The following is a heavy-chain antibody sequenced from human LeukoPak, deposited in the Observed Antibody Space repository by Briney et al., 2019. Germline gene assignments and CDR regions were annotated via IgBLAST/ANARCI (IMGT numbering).Heavy chain of an antibody. CDR1: GESFSGYY. J-gene: IGHJ5*02. D-gene: IGHD3-3*01. Sequence: PSETLSLTCAVYGESFSGYYWSWIRQPPGKGLEWIGEINHSGSTNYNPSLKSRVTISVDTSKNQFSLKLSSVTAADTAVYYCARLEILEWSLETQNWFDPWGQGTLVTVSS. CDR2: INHSGST. V-gene: IGHV4-34*01. CDR3: ARLEILEWSLETQNWFDP.